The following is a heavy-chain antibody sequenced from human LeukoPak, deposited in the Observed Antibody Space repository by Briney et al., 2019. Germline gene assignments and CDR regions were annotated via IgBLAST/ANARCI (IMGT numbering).Heavy chain of an antibody. V-gene: IGHV4-34*01. D-gene: IGHD5-12*01. CDR3: ARGRGIVATIKVYYFDY. CDR2: INHSGST. J-gene: IGHJ4*02. CDR1: GGSFSGYY. Sequence: PSETLSLTCAVYGGSFSGYYWSWIRQPPGKGLEWIGEINHSGSTNYNPSLTSRVTISVDTSKNQFSLKLSSVTAADTAVYYCARGRGIVATIKVYYFDYWGQGTLVTVSS.